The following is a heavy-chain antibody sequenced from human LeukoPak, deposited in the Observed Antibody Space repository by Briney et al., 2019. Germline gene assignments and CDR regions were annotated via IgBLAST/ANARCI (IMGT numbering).Heavy chain of an antibody. CDR2: MNPNSGNT. V-gene: IGHV1-8*01. Sequence: GASVKVSCEASGYTFTSYDINWVRQATGQGLEWMGRMNPNSGNTGYAQKFQGRVTMTRNTSISTAYMELSSLRSEDTAVYYCARDEKGYCSSTSCPRSNWFDPWGQGTLVTVSS. J-gene: IGHJ5*02. D-gene: IGHD2-2*01. CDR1: GYTFTSYD. CDR3: ARDEKGYCSSTSCPRSNWFDP.